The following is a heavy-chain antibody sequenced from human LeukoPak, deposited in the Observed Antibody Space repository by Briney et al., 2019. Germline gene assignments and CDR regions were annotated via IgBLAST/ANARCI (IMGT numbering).Heavy chain of an antibody. V-gene: IGHV3-23*01. J-gene: IGHJ3*02. CDR3: ANLALWFGGGTDAFDI. Sequence: PGGSLRLSCAASGFTFSSYAMSWVRQAPGKGLEWVSAISGSGGSTYYADSVKGRFTISRDNSKNTLYLQMNSLRAEDTAVYYCANLALWFGGGTDAFDIWGQGTMVTVSS. CDR1: GFTFSSYA. D-gene: IGHD3-10*01. CDR2: ISGSGGST.